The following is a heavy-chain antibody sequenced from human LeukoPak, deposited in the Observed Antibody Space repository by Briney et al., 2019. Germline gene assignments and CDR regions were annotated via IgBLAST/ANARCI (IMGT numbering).Heavy chain of an antibody. CDR1: GYTFTSYG. CDR3: ARDPYGDYGDTWYFDL. D-gene: IGHD4-17*01. CDR2: ISAYNGNT. Sequence: GSVKVSCKASGYTFTSYGISWVRQAPGQGLEWMGWISAYNGNTNYAQKLQGRVTMTTDTSTSTAYMELRSLRSDDTAVYYCARDPYGDYGDTWYFDLWGRGTLVTVSS. V-gene: IGHV1-18*01. J-gene: IGHJ2*01.